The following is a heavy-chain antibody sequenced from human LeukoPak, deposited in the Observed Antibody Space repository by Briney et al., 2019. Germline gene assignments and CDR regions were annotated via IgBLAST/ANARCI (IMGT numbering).Heavy chain of an antibody. CDR3: ARSRHRFGELLRFDP. CDR2: INHSGST. Sequence: SETLSLTCTVSGGSISSSSYYWGWIRQPPGKGLEWIGEINHSGSTNYNPSLKSRVTISVDTSKNQFSLKLSSVTAADTAVYYCARSRHRFGELLRFDPWGQGTLVTVSS. CDR1: GGSISSSSYY. V-gene: IGHV4-39*07. J-gene: IGHJ5*02. D-gene: IGHD3-10*01.